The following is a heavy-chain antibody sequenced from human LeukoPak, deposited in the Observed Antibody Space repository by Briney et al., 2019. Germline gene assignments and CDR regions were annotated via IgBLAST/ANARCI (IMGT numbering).Heavy chain of an antibody. CDR2: IRSKAYGGTT. D-gene: IGHD3-22*01. V-gene: IGHV3-49*03. Sequence: GGSLRLSCTASGFTFGDYAMSWFRQAPGKGLEWVGFIRSKAYGGTTEYAASVKGRFTISRDDSKSIAYLQMNSLKTEDTAVYYCTKSYYYDSSGYYIIFDYWGQGTLVTVSS. CDR3: TKSYYYDSSGYYIIFDY. J-gene: IGHJ4*02. CDR1: GFTFGDYA.